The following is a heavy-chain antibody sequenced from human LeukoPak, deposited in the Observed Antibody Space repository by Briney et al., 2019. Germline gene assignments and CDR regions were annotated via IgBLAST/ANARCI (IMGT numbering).Heavy chain of an antibody. V-gene: IGHV3-21*01. CDR2: IISSRSSI. D-gene: IGHD3-9*01. CDR3: AREGPIFYYFDY. Sequence: GGSLRLSCAASGFSLSAYNIKWVRQAPGKGLEWVSSIISSRSSIYFPDSVKGRFTVSRDNGKKPLFLQMNSLRAEDTAVYYCAREGPIFYYFDYWGQGTLVTVSS. CDR1: GFSLSAYN. J-gene: IGHJ4*02.